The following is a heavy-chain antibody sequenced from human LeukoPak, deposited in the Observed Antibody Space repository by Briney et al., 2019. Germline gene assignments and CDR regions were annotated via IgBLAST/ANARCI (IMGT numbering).Heavy chain of an antibody. V-gene: IGHV3-33*01. CDR1: GFTFSTYG. CDR3: ARTVTYYYGMDV. J-gene: IGHJ6*02. Sequence: GGSLRLSCAASGFTFSTYGMHWVRQAPGKGLEWVAVIWYDGSNKYYADSVKGRFTISRDNSKNTLYLQMNSLRAEDTAVYYCARTVTYYYGMDVWGQGTTVTVSS. D-gene: IGHD4-17*01. CDR2: IWYDGSNK.